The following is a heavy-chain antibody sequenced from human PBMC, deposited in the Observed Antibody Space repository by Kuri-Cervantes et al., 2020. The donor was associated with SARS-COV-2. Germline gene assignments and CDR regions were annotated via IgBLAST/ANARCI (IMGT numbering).Heavy chain of an antibody. V-gene: IGHV3-64*04. CDR2: ISSNGGST. D-gene: IGHD2-2*01. J-gene: IGHJ6*02. Sequence: GESLKISCSASGFTFSSYAMHWVRQAPGKGLEYVSAISSNGGSTYYADSVKGRFTISRDNSKNTLYLQMNSLRAEDTAVYYCAKDLNYVVPAAISSYYYYYGMDVWGQGTTVTVSS. CDR3: AKDLNYVVPAAISSYYYYYGMDV. CDR1: GFTFSSYA.